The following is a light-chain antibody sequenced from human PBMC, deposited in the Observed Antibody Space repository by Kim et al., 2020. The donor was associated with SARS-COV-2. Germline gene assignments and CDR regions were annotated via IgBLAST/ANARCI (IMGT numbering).Light chain of an antibody. CDR2: QDS. J-gene: IGLJ1*01. CDR3: QAWDSSTPYV. CDR1: KLGDKY. Sequence: SYELTQPPSVSVSPGQTASITCSGDKLGDKYACWYQQKPGQSPVLVIYQDSKRRSGIPERFSGSNSGNTATLTISGTQAMDEADYYCQAWDSSTPYVFGT. V-gene: IGLV3-1*01.